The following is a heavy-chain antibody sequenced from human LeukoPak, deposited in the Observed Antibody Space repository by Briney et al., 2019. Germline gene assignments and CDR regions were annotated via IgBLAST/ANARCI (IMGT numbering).Heavy chain of an antibody. CDR1: GGSISSYY. CDR3: ARSRRTAVFDP. V-gene: IGHV4-59*08. Sequence: SETLSLTCTVSGGSISSYYWSWIRQPPGKGLEWIGYIYYSGSTNYNPSLKSRVTISVDTSKNQFSLKLTSVTAADTAVYYCARSRRTAVFDPWGQGILVTVSS. CDR2: IYYSGST. J-gene: IGHJ5*02. D-gene: IGHD6-6*01.